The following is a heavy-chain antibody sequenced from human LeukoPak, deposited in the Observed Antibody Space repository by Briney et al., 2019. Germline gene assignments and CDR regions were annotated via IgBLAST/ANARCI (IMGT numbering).Heavy chain of an antibody. D-gene: IGHD4-11*01. V-gene: IGHV1-69*05. CDR2: IIPIFGTA. CDR1: GGTFSSYA. CDR3: ARHRTTVTTHFDY. Sequence: SVKVSCKASGGTFSSYAISWVRQAPGQGLEWMGGIIPIFGTASYAQKFQGRVTITTDESTSTAYMELSSLRSEDTAVYYCARHRTTVTTHFDYWGQGTLVTVSS. J-gene: IGHJ4*02.